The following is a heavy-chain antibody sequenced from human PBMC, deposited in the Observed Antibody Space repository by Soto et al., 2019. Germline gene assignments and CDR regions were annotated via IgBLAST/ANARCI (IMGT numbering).Heavy chain of an antibody. CDR1: GDSVSSNIAT. V-gene: IGHV6-1*01. J-gene: IGHJ4*02. Sequence: SQTLSLTCAISGDSVSSNIATWNWIRQSPSRGLEWLGRTYFRSEWYYDYEVSVKSRITINPERAENQFSLQLNSATPDDTAVYYCARDSGNSGWFDYWGQGTMVTVYS. CDR2: TYFRSEWYY. CDR3: ARDSGNSGWFDY. D-gene: IGHD6-19*01.